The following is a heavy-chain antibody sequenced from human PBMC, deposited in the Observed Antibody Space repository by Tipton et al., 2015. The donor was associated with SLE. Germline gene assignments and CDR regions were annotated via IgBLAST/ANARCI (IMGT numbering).Heavy chain of an antibody. CDR3: ERADWSGYLFGY. J-gene: IGHJ4*02. CDR1: GGSISSYY. D-gene: IGHD3-3*01. CDR2: IYYSGST. V-gene: IGHV4-59*01. Sequence: TLSLTCTVSGGSISSYYWSWIRQPPGKGLEWIGYIYYSGSTNYNPSLKSRVTISVDTSKNQFSLKLSCVTAADTAVYYCERADWSGYLFGYWGQGTLVTVSS.